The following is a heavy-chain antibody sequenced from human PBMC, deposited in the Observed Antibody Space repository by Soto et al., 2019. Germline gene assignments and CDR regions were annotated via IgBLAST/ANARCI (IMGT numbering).Heavy chain of an antibody. CDR1: GFTFSSYS. D-gene: IGHD3-10*01. V-gene: IGHV3-48*02. CDR2: ISSSSSTI. CDR3: ARDRPIWFGESHGWFDP. Sequence: EVQLVESGGGLVQPGGSLRLSCAASGFTFSSYSMNWVRQAPGKGLEGVSYISSSSSTIYYADSVKGRFTISRDNAKNSLYLQMNSLRDEDTAVYYCARDRPIWFGESHGWFDPWGQGTLVTVSS. J-gene: IGHJ5*02.